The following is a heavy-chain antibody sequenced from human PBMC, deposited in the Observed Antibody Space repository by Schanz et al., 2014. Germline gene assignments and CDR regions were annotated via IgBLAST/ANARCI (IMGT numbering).Heavy chain of an antibody. CDR3: ARGRGCYDY. Sequence: QLPLVQSGAEVKKPGSSVKVSCKLSGGTFSSYTISWMRQAPGQGLEWMGKIIPVLNIATYAQRFQGRVSITADTSTNTAYMELSSLTSEDTAVHYCARGRGCYDYWGQGTLVTVSA. J-gene: IGHJ4*02. D-gene: IGHD2-21*01. V-gene: IGHV1-69*02. CDR2: IIPVLNIA. CDR1: GGTFSSYT.